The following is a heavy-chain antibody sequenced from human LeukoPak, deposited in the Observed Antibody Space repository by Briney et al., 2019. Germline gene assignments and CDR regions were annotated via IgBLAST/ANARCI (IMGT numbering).Heavy chain of an antibody. V-gene: IGHV1-3*04. CDR1: GYSFTSYM. Sequence: ASVRVSCKTSGYSFTSYMIHWVRQAPGQRLEWMGWINTANGNTTYSQTFQGRVTITRDTSPSTAYMELSSLKSEDTAVYYCARDYDSSVSYWGQGTLVTVSS. CDR3: ARDYDSSVSY. CDR2: INTANGNT. D-gene: IGHD3-22*01. J-gene: IGHJ4*02.